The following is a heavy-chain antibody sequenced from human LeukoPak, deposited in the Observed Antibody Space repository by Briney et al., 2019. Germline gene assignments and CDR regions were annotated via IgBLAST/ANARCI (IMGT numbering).Heavy chain of an antibody. CDR3: ARDRRFNCYGSSY. V-gene: IGHV4-34*01. CDR2: INHSGST. CDR1: GGSFSGYY. J-gene: IGHJ4*02. Sequence: SETLSLTCAVYGGSFSGYYWSWIRQPPGKGLEWIGEINHSGSTNYNPSLKSRVTISVDTSKNQFSLKLSSVTAADTAVYYCARDRRFNCYGSSYRGQGTLVTVSS. D-gene: IGHD3-10*01.